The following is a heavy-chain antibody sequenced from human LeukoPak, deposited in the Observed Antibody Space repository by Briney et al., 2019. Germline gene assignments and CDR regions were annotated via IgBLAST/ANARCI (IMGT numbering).Heavy chain of an antibody. V-gene: IGHV3-23*01. CDR1: GFTFSDYS. CDR2: VSGDGVTT. CDR3: AKRYDTGGYYHFDY. Sequence: GGSLRLSCAASGFTFSDYSMSWVRQAPGEGLGWVSTVSGDGVTTFYADSVKGRFTISRDNSKNTLYLQMNSLRAEDTALYFCAKRYDTGGYYHFDYWGQGTLVTVSS. D-gene: IGHD3-22*01. J-gene: IGHJ4*02.